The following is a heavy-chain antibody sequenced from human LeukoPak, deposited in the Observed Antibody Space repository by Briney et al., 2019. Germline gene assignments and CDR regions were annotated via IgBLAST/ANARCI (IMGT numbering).Heavy chain of an antibody. D-gene: IGHD4-17*01. CDR1: GYTSSGYH. V-gene: IGHV1-2*02. CDR2: INPNSGDT. Sequence: GASVKVSCKASGYTSSGYHMHWVRQAPGHGLEWMGWINPNSGDTKYAQNFRGRVTMTRDTSLSTAYMDLSRLRSDDTALYYCARARKTRNIYGDYVFLFDYWGQGTLVTVSS. J-gene: IGHJ4*02. CDR3: ARARKTRNIYGDYVFLFDY.